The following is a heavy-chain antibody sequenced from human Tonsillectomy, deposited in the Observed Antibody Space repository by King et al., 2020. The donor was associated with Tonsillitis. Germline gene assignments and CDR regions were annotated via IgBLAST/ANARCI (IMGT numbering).Heavy chain of an antibody. CDR3: ARGRGGYCSGGSCYSALNDAFDI. V-gene: IGHV4-34*01. Sequence: VQLQQWGAGLLKPSETLSLTCAVYGGSFSGYYWSWIRQPPGKGLEWMGEINHSGSTNYNPSLKSRVTISVDTSKNQFSLKLSSVTAADTAVYYCARGRGGYCSGGSCYSALNDAFDIWGQGTMVTVSS. CDR2: INHSGST. J-gene: IGHJ3*02. D-gene: IGHD2-15*01. CDR1: GGSFSGYY.